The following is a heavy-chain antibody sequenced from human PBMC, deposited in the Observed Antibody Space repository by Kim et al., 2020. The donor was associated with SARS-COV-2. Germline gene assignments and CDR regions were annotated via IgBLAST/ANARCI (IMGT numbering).Heavy chain of an antibody. D-gene: IGHD3-9*01. J-gene: IGHJ5*02. CDR3: ARGPVILTGPIDL. CDR1: GFTFKEYG. Sequence: GGSLRLSCEASGFTFKEYGMTWVRQVPGKGLECVAAITWNGGVTGYADSVKGRFIISRDNAKNFLYLQMNSLRAEDTAFYYCARGPVILTGPIDLWGQGTLVTVSS. CDR2: ITWNGGVT. V-gene: IGHV3-20*04.